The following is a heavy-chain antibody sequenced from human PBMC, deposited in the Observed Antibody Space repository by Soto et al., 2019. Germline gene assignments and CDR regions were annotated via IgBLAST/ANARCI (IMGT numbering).Heavy chain of an antibody. V-gene: IGHV3-33*01. Sequence: GGSLRLSCAASGFTFSSYGMHWVRQAPGKGLEWVAVIWYDGSNKYFADSVKGRFTISRDNSKNTLYLQMNSLRAEDTAVYYCARESRQQLVNWFDPWGQGTLVTVSS. CDR1: GFTFSSYG. CDR3: ARESRQQLVNWFDP. D-gene: IGHD6-13*01. CDR2: IWYDGSNK. J-gene: IGHJ5*02.